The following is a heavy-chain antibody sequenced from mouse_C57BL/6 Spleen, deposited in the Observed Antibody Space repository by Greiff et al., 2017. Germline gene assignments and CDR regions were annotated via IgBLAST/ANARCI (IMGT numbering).Heavy chain of an antibody. CDR3: ATYCSSAY. CDR1: GYTFTSYW. J-gene: IGHJ3*01. Sequence: QVQLQQSGAELAKPGASVKLSCKASGYTFTSYWMRWVKQRTGQGLEWIGYINPSSGYTKYNQKFKDKATLTADKSSSTAYMQLRSLTYEDSAVYFCATYCSSAYWGKGTLVTVSA. CDR2: INPSSGYT. D-gene: IGHD1-1*01. V-gene: IGHV1-7*01.